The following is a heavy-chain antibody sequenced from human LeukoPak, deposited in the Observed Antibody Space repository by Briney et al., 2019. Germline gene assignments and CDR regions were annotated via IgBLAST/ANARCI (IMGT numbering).Heavy chain of an antibody. CDR2: INPSGGST. CDR1: GYTFTSYY. CDR3: ARVVEMATIGNAFDI. V-gene: IGHV1-46*01. Sequence: ASVKVSCKASGYTFTSYYMHWVRQAPGQGLEWMGIINPSGGSTSYAQKFQGRVTMTRDTSTSTVYMELSSLRSEDTAVYYCARVVEMATIGNAFDIWGQGTMVTVSS. D-gene: IGHD5-24*01. J-gene: IGHJ3*02.